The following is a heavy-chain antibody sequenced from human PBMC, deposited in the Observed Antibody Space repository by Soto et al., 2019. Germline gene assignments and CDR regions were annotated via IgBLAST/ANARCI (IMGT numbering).Heavy chain of an antibody. CDR1: GGSITSGGYY. CDR2: IYYSGAT. CDR3: ARDRRSSGGGLDV. J-gene: IGHJ6*02. D-gene: IGHD3-10*01. Sequence: SETLSLTCTVSGGSITSGGYYWSWIRQHPGKGLEWIGYIYYSGATYYNPSLKSRITTSVDTSKNQFSLKLSSVTSADTAVYYWARDRRSSGGGLDVWGQGTTVTASS. V-gene: IGHV4-31*03.